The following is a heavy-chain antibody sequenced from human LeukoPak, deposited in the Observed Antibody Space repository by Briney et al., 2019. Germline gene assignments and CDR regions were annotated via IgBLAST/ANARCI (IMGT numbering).Heavy chain of an antibody. J-gene: IGHJ4*02. Sequence: SETLSLTCAVYGGSFSGYYWTWIRQPPGKGLEWIGYIYTSGFTNYHPSLKSRVTISVDTSETQSSLKVSSVTAADTAVYYCARQTPTGDFDSWGQGILVTVSS. D-gene: IGHD4-17*01. CDR1: GGSFSGYY. V-gene: IGHV4-4*09. CDR3: ARQTPTGDFDS. CDR2: IYTSGFT.